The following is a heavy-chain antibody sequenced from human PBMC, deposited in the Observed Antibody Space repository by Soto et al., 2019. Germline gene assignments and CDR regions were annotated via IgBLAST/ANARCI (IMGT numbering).Heavy chain of an antibody. CDR2: IIPIFGTA. Sequence: SVKVSCKASGGTFSSYAISWVRQAPGQGLEWMGGIIPIFGTANYAQKFQGRVTITADESTSTAYMELSSLRSEDTAVYCCARDRLAGYYYYGMDVWGQGTTVTVSS. V-gene: IGHV1-69*13. D-gene: IGHD6-19*01. J-gene: IGHJ6*02. CDR3: ARDRLAGYYYYGMDV. CDR1: GGTFSSYA.